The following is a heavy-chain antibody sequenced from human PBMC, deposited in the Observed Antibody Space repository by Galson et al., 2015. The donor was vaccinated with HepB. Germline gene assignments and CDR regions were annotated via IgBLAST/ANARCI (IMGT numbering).Heavy chain of an antibody. Sequence: SETLSLTCTVSGGSISSYYWSWIRQPPGKGLEWIGYIYYSGSTNYNPSLKSRVTISVDTSKNQFSLKLSSVTAADTAVYYCARALGRIVGAGWDYWGQGTLVTVSS. CDR3: ARALGRIVGAGWDY. J-gene: IGHJ4*02. CDR1: GGSISSYY. V-gene: IGHV4-59*01. CDR2: IYYSGST. D-gene: IGHD1-26*01.